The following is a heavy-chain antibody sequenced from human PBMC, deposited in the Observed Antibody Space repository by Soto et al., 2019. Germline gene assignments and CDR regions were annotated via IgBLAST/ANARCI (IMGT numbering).Heavy chain of an antibody. V-gene: IGHV1-69*13. CDR3: ARGRGYRGEDHYYYFDMGV. J-gene: IGHJ6*04. CDR1: GGTFNNYP. Sequence: ASVKVSCKASGGTFNNYPITWVRQAPGEGLEWMGGSIPIFGTANYAQKFQGRVTISVDESTSTAYMELSSLRSEDTAVYYCARGRGYRGEDHYYYFDMGVSGEGTTVTVFS. CDR2: SIPIFGTA. D-gene: IGHD5-18*01.